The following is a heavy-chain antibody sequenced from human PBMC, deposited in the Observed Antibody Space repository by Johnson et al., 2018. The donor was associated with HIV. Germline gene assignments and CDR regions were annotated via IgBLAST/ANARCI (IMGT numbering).Heavy chain of an antibody. J-gene: IGHJ3*01. CDR2: ISYDGSNK. Sequence: QVQLVESGGGLVQPGRSLRLSCAASGFTFSSYGMHWVRQAPGKGLDWVAVISYDGSNKYYADSVKGRFTISRDNSKNTLYLQMNSLRAEDTAFYYCARSLHDYGDYLWGRDAFDLWGQGTMVIVSS. D-gene: IGHD4-17*01. V-gene: IGHV3-30*03. CDR3: ARSLHDYGDYLWGRDAFDL. CDR1: GFTFSSYG.